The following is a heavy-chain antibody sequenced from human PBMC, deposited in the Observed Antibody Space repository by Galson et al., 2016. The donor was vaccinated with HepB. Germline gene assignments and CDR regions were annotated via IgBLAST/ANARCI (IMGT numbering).Heavy chain of an antibody. J-gene: IGHJ1*01. CDR3: ARNPEVNILLQH. Sequence: SLRLSCAASGFSFSSYAVHWVRQAPGKGLEWVAVVSRDASITYYAKSMKGRFTISRDNAKNALYLQMNSLRDEDMAVYYCARNPEVNILLQHWSQGTLVTDSS. CDR1: GFSFSSYA. V-gene: IGHV3-30-3*01. CDR2: VSRDASIT. D-gene: IGHD2/OR15-2a*01.